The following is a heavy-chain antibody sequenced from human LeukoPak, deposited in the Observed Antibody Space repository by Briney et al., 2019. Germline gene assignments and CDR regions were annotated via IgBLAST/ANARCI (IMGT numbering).Heavy chain of an antibody. V-gene: IGHV4-38-2*01. CDR1: GYSISSGYY. J-gene: IGHJ4*02. CDR2: MCHSGMS. Sequence: PSETLSLTCAVSGYSISSGYYWGWIRQPPGKGLEWIGSMCHSGMSYYNPSLESRVTISIDTSKNQFSLKLTSVTAADTAMYYCTRRHATSQTFDYWGQGTLVTVSS. CDR3: TRRHATSQTFDY.